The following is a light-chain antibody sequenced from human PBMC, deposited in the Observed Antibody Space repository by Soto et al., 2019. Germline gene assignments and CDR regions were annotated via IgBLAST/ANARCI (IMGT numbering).Light chain of an antibody. CDR3: QQYGTSLPYT. V-gene: IGKV3-20*01. CDR1: QSVSSSY. CDR2: GAS. Sequence: ELVLTQSPGILSLSPGERATLSCRASQSVSSSYLAWYQQKPGQAPRLLIYGASSRATGIPDRISGSGSGTDFSLTISRLEPEDFAVYYCQQYGTSLPYTFGQGTKLEIK. J-gene: IGKJ2*01.